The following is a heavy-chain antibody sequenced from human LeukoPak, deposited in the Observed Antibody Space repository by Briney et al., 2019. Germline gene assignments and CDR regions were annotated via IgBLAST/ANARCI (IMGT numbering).Heavy chain of an antibody. J-gene: IGHJ4*02. CDR2: IYYSGST. V-gene: IGHV4-59*01. D-gene: IGHD3-3*01. CDR1: GGSISSYY. CDR3: ARGIDDFWSGYYFIDY. Sequence: SETLSLTCTVSGGSISSYYWSWIRQPPGKGLEWIGYIYYSGSTNYNPSLKSRVTISVDTSKNQFSLKLSSVTAADTAVYYCARGIDDFWSGYYFIDYWGQGTLVTVSS.